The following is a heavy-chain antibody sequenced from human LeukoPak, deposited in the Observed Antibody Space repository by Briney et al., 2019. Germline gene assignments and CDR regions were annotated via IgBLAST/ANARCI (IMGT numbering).Heavy chain of an antibody. J-gene: IGHJ4*02. CDR2: ISSSGSTI. Sequence: GGSLRLSCVASGFTFSTYGMSWVRQAPGKGLEWVSYISSSGSTIYYADSVKGRFTISRDNAKNSLYLQMNSLRAEDTAVYYCARDGGIAVAGQGPLDYWGQGTLVTVSS. D-gene: IGHD6-19*01. V-gene: IGHV3-48*03. CDR3: ARDGGIAVAGQGPLDY. CDR1: GFTFSTYG.